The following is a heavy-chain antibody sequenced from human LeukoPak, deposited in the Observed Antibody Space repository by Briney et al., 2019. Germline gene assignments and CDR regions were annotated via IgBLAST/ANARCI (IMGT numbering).Heavy chain of an antibody. D-gene: IGHD3-22*01. CDR2: IKKDGSEK. CDR1: GFTFRDFW. V-gene: IGHV3-7*01. CDR3: AREYFYNISGYRALSY. J-gene: IGHJ4*02. Sequence: GGSLRLACAASGFTFRDFWMTWVRQAPGKGLEWVADIKKDGSEKYYVDSVKGRFIISRDNAKNSLYLQMNSLRAEDTAVYYCAREYFYNISGYRALSYWGQGTLVTAS.